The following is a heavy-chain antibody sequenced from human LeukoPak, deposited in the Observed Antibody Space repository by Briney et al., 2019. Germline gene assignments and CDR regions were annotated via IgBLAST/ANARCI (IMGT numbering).Heavy chain of an antibody. J-gene: IGHJ6*02. D-gene: IGHD3-22*01. CDR2: IKSRTDGGTT. V-gene: IGHV3-15*01. CDR3: TTVDDSSPPWYYYGMDV. Sequence: GGSLRLSCAASGFTFSNAWMSWVRQAPGKGLEWVGRIKSRTDGGTTDYAAPVKGRFTISRDDSKNTLYLQMYSLKTEDTAVYYCTTVDDSSPPWYYYGMDVWGQGTTVTVSS. CDR1: GFTFSNAW.